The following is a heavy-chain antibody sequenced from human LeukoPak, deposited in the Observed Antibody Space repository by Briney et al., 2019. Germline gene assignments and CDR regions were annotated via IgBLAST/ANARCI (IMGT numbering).Heavy chain of an antibody. V-gene: IGHV3-48*01. J-gene: IGHJ3*02. D-gene: IGHD5-24*01. Sequence: GGSMRLSCAASGFIFSSYSMNWVRQGPGKGLEWISYISSSSSTIYYADSVKGRFTISRDNAKNSLYLQMNSLRADDTAVYYCARFPMGDSFDIWGQGTMVTVSS. CDR2: ISSSSSTI. CDR1: GFIFSSYS. CDR3: ARFPMGDSFDI.